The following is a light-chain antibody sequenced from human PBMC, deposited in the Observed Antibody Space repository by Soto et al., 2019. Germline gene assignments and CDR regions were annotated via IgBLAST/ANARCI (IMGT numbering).Light chain of an antibody. Sequence: QPVLTQPPSASGTPGQRVTISCSGSLSNIGSNFIYWYQQLPGSAPKLLINRNNERPSGVPDRFSGSKSGTSASLAISGLRSEDEDDYHCAAWDDSLRGVVFGGGTKVTVL. CDR1: LSNIGSNF. J-gene: IGLJ2*01. V-gene: IGLV1-47*01. CDR3: AAWDDSLRGVV. CDR2: RNN.